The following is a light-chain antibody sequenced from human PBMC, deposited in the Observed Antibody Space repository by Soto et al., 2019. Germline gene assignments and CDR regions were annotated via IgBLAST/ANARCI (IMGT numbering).Light chain of an antibody. CDR2: EVS. CDR3: CSYPVV. J-gene: IGLJ3*02. V-gene: IGLV2-23*02. CDR1: SSDVGSYNL. Sequence: QSALTQPASVSGSPGQSITISCTGTSSDVGSYNLVSWYQQHPGKAPKLMIYEVSKRPSGVSNRFAGSKSGNTASLTISGLQAEDEADYCCCSYPVVFGGGTKLTV.